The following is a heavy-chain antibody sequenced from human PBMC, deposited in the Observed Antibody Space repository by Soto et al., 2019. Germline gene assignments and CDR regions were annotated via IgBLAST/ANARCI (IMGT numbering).Heavy chain of an antibody. CDR2: IRAYNGNT. J-gene: IGHJ4*02. CDR1: GYTFISCG. V-gene: IGHV1-18*01. Sequence: QVQLVQSGAEVKKPGASVKVSCKASGYTFISCGISWVRQAPGQGLEWMGWIRAYNGNTNYAQKLEGRVIMTQDTSTRTAYMELRSLRSDDTAVYYCARDNPPLGYWGQGTLVTVSS. CDR3: ARDNPPLGY.